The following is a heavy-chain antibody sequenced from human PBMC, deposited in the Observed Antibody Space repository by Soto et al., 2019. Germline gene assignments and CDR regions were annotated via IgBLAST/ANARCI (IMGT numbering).Heavy chain of an antibody. V-gene: IGHV1-3*01. J-gene: IGHJ3*02. Sequence: ASVKVSCKASGYTFTSYAMHWVRQAPGQRLEWMGWINAGNGNTKYSQKFQGRVTITRDTSASTAYMELNSLRAEDTAVYYCARGYKQTGAHDAFDIWGQGTMVTV. CDR1: GYTFTSYA. CDR2: INAGNGNT. D-gene: IGHD7-27*01. CDR3: ARGYKQTGAHDAFDI.